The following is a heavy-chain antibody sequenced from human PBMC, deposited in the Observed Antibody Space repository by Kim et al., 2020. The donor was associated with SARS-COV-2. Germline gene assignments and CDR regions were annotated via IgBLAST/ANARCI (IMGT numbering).Heavy chain of an antibody. CDR1: GGFISRYY. J-gene: IGHJ5*02. Sequence: SETLSLTCTVSGGFISRYYWSWIRQPPGKGLEWIGYIYYSGSTNYNPSLKSRVTISVDTSKNQFSLKLSSVTAADTAVYYCARHRWGVPFDPWGQGTLVTVSS. D-gene: IGHD3-16*01. CDR3: ARHRWGVPFDP. CDR2: IYYSGST. V-gene: IGHV4-59*08.